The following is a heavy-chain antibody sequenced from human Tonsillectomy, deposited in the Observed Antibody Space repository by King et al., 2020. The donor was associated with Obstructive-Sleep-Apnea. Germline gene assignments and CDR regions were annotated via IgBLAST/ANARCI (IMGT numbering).Heavy chain of an antibody. V-gene: IGHV3-7*05. D-gene: IGHD3/OR15-3a*01. CDR2: IKLDGSEK. CDR1: GFTFSDYW. Sequence: VQLVESGGGLVQPGGSLRLSCAASGFTFSDYWMTWVRQAPGKGLEWVANIKLDGSEKYYVDSVKGRFTISRDNAKNSLYLQMNGLRAEDTAVYYCARDRGYCDFWGQGTLVIVSS. CDR3: ARDRGYCDF. J-gene: IGHJ4*02.